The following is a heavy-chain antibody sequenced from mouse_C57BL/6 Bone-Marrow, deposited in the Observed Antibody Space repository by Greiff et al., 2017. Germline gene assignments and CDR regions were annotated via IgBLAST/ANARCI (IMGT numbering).Heavy chain of an antibody. Sequence: VQLQQSGAELVRPGASVKLSCKASGYTFTDYYINWVKQRPGQGLEWIARIYPGSGNTYSNEKFKGKATLTAEKSSSTAYMQLSSLTSEGSAVYFCARFRLRRGDYFDYWGQGTTLTVSS. D-gene: IGHD2-4*01. J-gene: IGHJ2*01. CDR2: IYPGSGNT. CDR1: GYTFTDYY. CDR3: ARFRLRRGDYFDY. V-gene: IGHV1-76*01.